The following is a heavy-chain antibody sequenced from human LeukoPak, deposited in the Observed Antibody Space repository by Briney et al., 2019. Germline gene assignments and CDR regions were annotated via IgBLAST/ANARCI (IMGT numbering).Heavy chain of an antibody. D-gene: IGHD3-16*02. Sequence: PSETLSLTCAVSGGSISSGGYYWSWIRQPPGKGLEWIGEINHSGSTNYNPSLKSRATISVDTSKKQFSLKLSSVTAADTAVYYCARGLSAVVYWGQGTLVTVSS. J-gene: IGHJ4*02. CDR2: INHSGST. CDR1: GGSISSGGYY. CDR3: ARGLSAVVY. V-gene: IGHV4-34*01.